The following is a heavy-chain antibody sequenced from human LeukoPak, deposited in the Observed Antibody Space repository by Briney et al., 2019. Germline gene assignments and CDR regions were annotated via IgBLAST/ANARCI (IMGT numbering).Heavy chain of an antibody. V-gene: IGHV4-34*01. CDR2: INHSGST. CDR3: ARGIRGIAVAGTYFDY. D-gene: IGHD6-19*01. Sequence: SETLSLTCAVYGGSFSGYYWSWIRQPPGKGLEWIGEINHSGSTNYNPSLKSRVTISVDTSKNQFSLKLSSVTAADTAVYYCARGIRGIAVAGTYFDYWGQGTLVTVSS. CDR1: GGSFSGYY. J-gene: IGHJ4*02.